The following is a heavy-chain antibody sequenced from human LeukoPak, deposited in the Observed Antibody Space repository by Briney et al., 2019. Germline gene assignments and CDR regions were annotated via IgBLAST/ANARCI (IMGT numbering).Heavy chain of an antibody. D-gene: IGHD3-22*01. CDR2: IIPIFGTA. CDR1: GYTFTSYG. V-gene: IGHV1-69*13. Sequence: ASVKVSCKASGYTFTSYGIGWVRQAPGQGLEWMGGIIPIFGTANYAQKFQGRVTITADESTSTAYMELSSLRSEDTAVYYCASLYYYDSSGYYSDYWGQGTLVTVSS. CDR3: ASLYYYDSSGYYSDY. J-gene: IGHJ4*02.